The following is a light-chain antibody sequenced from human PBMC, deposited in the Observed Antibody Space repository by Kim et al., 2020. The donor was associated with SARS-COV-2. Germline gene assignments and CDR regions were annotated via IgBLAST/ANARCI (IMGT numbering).Light chain of an antibody. CDR2: AAS. CDR1: QSISTY. J-gene: IGKJ2*03. CDR3: QQSYSTPMYS. V-gene: IGKV1-39*01. Sequence: DIQMTQSPSSLSASVGDSVTITCRASQSISTYLNWYQQKPGKAPNLLIYAASSLQSGVPSRFSGSGSGTDFTLTISSLQPEDFATYYCQQSYSTPMYSFGQGTKLEL.